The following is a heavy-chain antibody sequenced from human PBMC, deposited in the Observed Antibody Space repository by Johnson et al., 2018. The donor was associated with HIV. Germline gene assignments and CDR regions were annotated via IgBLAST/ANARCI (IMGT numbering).Heavy chain of an antibody. CDR1: GFTFSSYW. CDR3: AKDPGYCSGGSCYTLIGWGV. CDR2: ISSSGSTI. J-gene: IGHJ3*01. Sequence: VQLVESGGGLVQPGGSLRLSCAASGFTFSSYWMSWVRQAPGKGLEWVSYISSSGSTIYYADSVKGRFTISRDNAKNSLYLQMNSLRAEDTAVYYCAKDPGYCSGGSCYTLIGWGVWGQGTMVTVSS. D-gene: IGHD2-15*01. V-gene: IGHV3-48*04.